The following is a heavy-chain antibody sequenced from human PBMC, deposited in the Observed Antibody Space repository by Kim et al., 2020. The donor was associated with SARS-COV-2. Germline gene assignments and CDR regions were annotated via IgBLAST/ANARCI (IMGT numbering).Heavy chain of an antibody. CDR1: GFTFSSYG. CDR3: ARKRIFGGNSGYPAFDI. J-gene: IGHJ3*02. D-gene: IGHD2-21*02. V-gene: IGHV3-33*05. CDR2: ISYDGSNK. Sequence: GGSLRLSCAASGFTFSSYGMHWVRQAPGKGLEWVAVISYDGSNKYYADSVKGRFTISRDNSKNTLYLQMNSLRAEDTAVYYCARKRIFGGNSGYPAFDIWGQGTMVTVSS.